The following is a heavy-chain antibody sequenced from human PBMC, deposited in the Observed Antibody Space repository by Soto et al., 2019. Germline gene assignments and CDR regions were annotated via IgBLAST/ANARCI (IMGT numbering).Heavy chain of an antibody. J-gene: IGHJ4*02. CDR2: INHSGST. V-gene: IGHV4-34*01. Sequence: SETLSLTCAVYGGSFSGYYWSWIRQPPGKGLEWIGEINHSGSTNYNPSLKSRVTISVDTSKNQFSLKLSSVTAADTAVYYCANAINSSGWPARGYYFDYWGQGTLVTVSS. CDR1: GGSFSGYY. D-gene: IGHD6-19*01. CDR3: ANAINSSGWPARGYYFDY.